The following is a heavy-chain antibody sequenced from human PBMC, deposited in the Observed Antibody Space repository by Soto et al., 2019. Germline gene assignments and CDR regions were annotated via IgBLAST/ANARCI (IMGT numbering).Heavy chain of an antibody. CDR3: ERGGLTAMAQYYFDY. J-gene: IGHJ4*02. V-gene: IGHV1-69*13. Sequence: SVKVSCKASGGTFSSYAISWVRQAPGQGLEWMGGIIPIFGTANYAQKFQGRVTITADESTSTAYMELSSLRSEDTAVYYCERGGLTAMAQYYFDYWGQGTLVTVSS. CDR1: GGTFSSYA. D-gene: IGHD5-18*01. CDR2: IIPIFGTA.